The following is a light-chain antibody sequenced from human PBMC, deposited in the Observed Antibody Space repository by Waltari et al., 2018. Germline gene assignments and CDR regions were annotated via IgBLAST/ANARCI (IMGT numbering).Light chain of an antibody. CDR1: ENVNNY. J-gene: IGKJ3*01. V-gene: IGKV1-39*01. Sequence: DIQMTQSPSSLSGSVGARVTITCRASENVNNYLNWYQQKPGKAPKLLIYKASTLQSGVPSRFSGSGSETDYTFTISSLQSEDVATYYCQHGYGTPFTFGPGTKLDIK. CDR2: KAS. CDR3: QHGYGTPFT.